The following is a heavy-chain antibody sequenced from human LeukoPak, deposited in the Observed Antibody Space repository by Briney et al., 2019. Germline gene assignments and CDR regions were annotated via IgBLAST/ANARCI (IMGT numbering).Heavy chain of an antibody. CDR2: IYHSGDT. CDR1: GYSITSGYY. J-gene: IGHJ4*02. CDR3: AKGTSSGWYYFDY. D-gene: IGHD6-19*01. V-gene: IGHV4-38-2*02. Sequence: SETLSLTCIVSGYSITSGYYWGWIRQPPGKGLEWIGSIYHSGDTYYNPSPKSRVTISVDTSKNQFSLKLDSVTAADTAVYYCAKGTSSGWYYFDYWGQGTLVTVSS.